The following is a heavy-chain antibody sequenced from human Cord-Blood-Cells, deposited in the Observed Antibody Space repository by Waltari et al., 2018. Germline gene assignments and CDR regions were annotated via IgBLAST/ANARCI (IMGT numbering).Heavy chain of an antibody. J-gene: IGHJ1*01. Sequence: QVQLVESGGGVVQPGRSLRLSCAASGFTFSSYGMHWVRQAPGKGLEWVAVISYDGSNKYYADSVKGRFTISRDNSKNTLYLQMNSLRAEDTAVYYCAKDRDESSSYYFQHWGQGTLVTVPS. CDR2: ISYDGSNK. D-gene: IGHD6-6*01. CDR3: AKDRDESSSYYFQH. V-gene: IGHV3-30*18. CDR1: GFTFSSYG.